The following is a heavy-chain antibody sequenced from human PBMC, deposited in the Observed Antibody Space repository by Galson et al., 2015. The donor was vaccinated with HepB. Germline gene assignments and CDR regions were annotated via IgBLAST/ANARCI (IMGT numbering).Heavy chain of an antibody. CDR1: GFTFSSYA. J-gene: IGHJ4*02. CDR2: ISSNGGST. CDR3: VRARVLEWLLCDY. V-gene: IGHV3-64D*06. D-gene: IGHD3-3*01. Sequence: SLRLSCAASGFTFSSYAMHWVRQAPGKGLEYVSAISSNGGSTYYADSVKGRFTISRDNSKNTLYLQMSSLSAEDTAVYYCVRARVLEWLLCDYWGQGTLVTVSS.